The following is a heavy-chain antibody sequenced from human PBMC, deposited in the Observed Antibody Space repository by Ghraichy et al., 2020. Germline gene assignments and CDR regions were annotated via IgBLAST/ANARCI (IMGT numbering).Heavy chain of an antibody. CDR1: GFSLSTSGVG. CDR2: IYWDDDK. V-gene: IGHV2-5*02. CDR3: ARYLQTQSVNYDSSGYYAYYFDY. Sequence: SGPTLVKPTQTLTLTCTFSGFSLSTSGVGVGWIRQPPGKALEWLALIYWDDDKRYSPSLKSRLTITKDTSKNQVVLTMTNMDPVDTATYYCARYLQTQSVNYDSSGYYAYYFDYWGQGTLVTVSS. J-gene: IGHJ4*02. D-gene: IGHD3-22*01.